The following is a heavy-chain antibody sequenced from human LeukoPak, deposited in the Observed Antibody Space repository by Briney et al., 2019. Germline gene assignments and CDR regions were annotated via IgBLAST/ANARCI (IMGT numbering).Heavy chain of an antibody. Sequence: SETLSLTCTVSGGSISSYYWSWIRQPPGKGLEWIGYIYYSGSTNYNPSLKSRVTISVDTSKNQFSLKLSSVTAADTAVYCCARMLWFGDVPGAFDIWGQGTMVTVSS. CDR1: GGSISSYY. CDR3: ARMLWFGDVPGAFDI. D-gene: IGHD3-10*01. CDR2: IYYSGST. J-gene: IGHJ3*02. V-gene: IGHV4-59*01.